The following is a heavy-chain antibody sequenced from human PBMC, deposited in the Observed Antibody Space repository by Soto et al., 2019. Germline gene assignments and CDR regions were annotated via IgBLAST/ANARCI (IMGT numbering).Heavy chain of an antibody. D-gene: IGHD2-2*01. CDR3: ARAVCSSTSCFNNWFDP. CDR1: GGSISSSNW. V-gene: IGHV4-4*02. CDR2: IYHSGST. Sequence: SETLSLTCAVSGGSISSSNWGRWVRQPPGKGLEWIGEIYHSGSTNYNPSLKSRVTISVDKSKNQFSLKLSSVTAADTAVYYCARAVCSSTSCFNNWFDPWGQGTLVTVSS. J-gene: IGHJ5*02.